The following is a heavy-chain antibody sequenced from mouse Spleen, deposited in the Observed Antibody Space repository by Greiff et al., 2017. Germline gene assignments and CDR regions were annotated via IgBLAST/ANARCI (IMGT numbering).Heavy chain of an antibody. J-gene: IGHJ1*01. Sequence: EVQLQQSVAELVRPGASVKLSCTASGFAFRNTYMHWVKQRPEQGLEWIGRIDPANGNTNYAGKFKGKATITADTSSNTAYLQLSSLTSEDTAIYCCAGNYGSSYWYFDVWGAGTTVTVSS. CDR1: GFAFRNTY. D-gene: IGHD1-1*01. CDR3: AGNYGSSYWYFDV. CDR2: IDPANGNT. V-gene: IGHV14-3*01.